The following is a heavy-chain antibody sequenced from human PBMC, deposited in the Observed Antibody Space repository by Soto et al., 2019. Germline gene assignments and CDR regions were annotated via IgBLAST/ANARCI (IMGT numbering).Heavy chain of an antibody. J-gene: IGHJ6*03. CDR2: VYHDGTT. V-gene: IGHV4-59*08. CDR3: ARPATASRYYYYMDG. Sequence: QVQLQESGPGLVRPSETLSLTCTVSGGSISRNSWSWIRQPPGKGLEWIGYVYHDGTTDYSPSLKSRGTLSIGTSKDQSPLKPNSVTAADTGLSYRARPATASRYYYYMDGWGKGTTVTVSS. CDR1: GGSISRNS.